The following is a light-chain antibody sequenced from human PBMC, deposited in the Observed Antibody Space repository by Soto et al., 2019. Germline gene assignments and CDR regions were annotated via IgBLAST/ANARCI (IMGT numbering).Light chain of an antibody. CDR3: QQYIRYSPYT. CDR2: RAS. Sequence: DIQMTQFPSTLSASIGDRVTITCWASQTISSSLAWYQQKPGKAPKLLIYRASNLEDGVPSRFSGSGSGTEFALTISSLQPDDFATYYCQQYIRYSPYTFGQGTRLEIK. J-gene: IGKJ2*01. V-gene: IGKV1-5*03. CDR1: QTISSS.